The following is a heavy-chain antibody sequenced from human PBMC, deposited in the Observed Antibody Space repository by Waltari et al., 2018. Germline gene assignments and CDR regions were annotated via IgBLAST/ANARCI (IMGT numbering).Heavy chain of an antibody. CDR1: GFTFSSYC. CDR2: ISSSSSYI. V-gene: IGHV3-21*01. D-gene: IGHD1-26*01. J-gene: IGHJ4*02. CDR3: ARGLEWEPTGHY. Sequence: EVQLVESGGGLVKPGGSLRISCAASGFTFSSYCMNWVRQAPGKGLEWVSSISSSSSYIYYADSVKGRFTISRDNAKNSLYLQMNSLRAEDTAVYYCARGLEWEPTGHYWGQGTLVTVSS.